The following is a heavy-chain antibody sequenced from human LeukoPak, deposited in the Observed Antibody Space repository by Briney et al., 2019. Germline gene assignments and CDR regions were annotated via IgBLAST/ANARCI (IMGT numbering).Heavy chain of an antibody. J-gene: IGHJ4*02. D-gene: IGHD5-24*01. Sequence: GGSLRLSCAASRFTFSNYVMHWVRQAPGKGLEWVSSITSSSSYIYYADSVKGRFTISRDNARNSVYLQMNSLRAEDTAVYYCAREGDGYNSPIDYWGQGTPVTVSS. CDR2: ITSSSSYI. CDR3: AREGDGYNSPIDY. V-gene: IGHV3-21*01. CDR1: RFTFSNYV.